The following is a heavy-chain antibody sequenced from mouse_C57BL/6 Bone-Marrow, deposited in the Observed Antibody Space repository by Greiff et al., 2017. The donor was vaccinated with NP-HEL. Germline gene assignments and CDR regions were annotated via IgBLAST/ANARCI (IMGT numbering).Heavy chain of an antibody. D-gene: IGHD1-1*01. CDR3: TNDYGSSH. CDR1: GFNIKDDY. J-gene: IGHJ2*01. V-gene: IGHV14-4*01. CDR2: IDPENGDT. Sequence: EVKLVESGAELVRPGASVKLSCTASGFNIKDDYMHWVKQRPEQGLEWIGWIDPENGDTEYASKFQGKATITADTSSNTAYLQLSSLTSEDTAVYYCTNDYGSSHWGQGTTLTVSS.